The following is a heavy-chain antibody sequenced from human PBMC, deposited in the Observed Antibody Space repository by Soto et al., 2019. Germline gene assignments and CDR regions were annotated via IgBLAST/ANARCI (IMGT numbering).Heavy chain of an antibody. V-gene: IGHV1-18*01. CDR2: ISAYNGNT. Sequence: ASVEVSCKASGYTFTNYGISWVRQAPGQGLEWMGWISAYNGNTNYAQKLQGRVTMTTDTSTSTAYMELRSLRSDDTAVYYCAREGGYCDSSGSLGPDYWGQGTLVTVSS. CDR3: AREGGYCDSSGSLGPDY. D-gene: IGHD3-22*01. J-gene: IGHJ4*02. CDR1: GYTFTNYG.